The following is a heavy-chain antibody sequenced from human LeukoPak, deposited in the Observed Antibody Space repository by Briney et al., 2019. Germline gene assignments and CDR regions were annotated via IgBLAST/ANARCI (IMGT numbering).Heavy chain of an antibody. J-gene: IGHJ3*02. Sequence: PGGSLRLSCAASGFTFSSYSMNWVRQAPGKGLEWVSSISSSSSYIYYADSVKGRFTISRDNSKNTLYLQMNSLRAEDTAVYYCARTHELDDAFDIWGQGTMVTVSS. CDR3: ARTHELDDAFDI. CDR1: GFTFSSYS. CDR2: ISSSSSYI. V-gene: IGHV3-21*01. D-gene: IGHD6-6*01.